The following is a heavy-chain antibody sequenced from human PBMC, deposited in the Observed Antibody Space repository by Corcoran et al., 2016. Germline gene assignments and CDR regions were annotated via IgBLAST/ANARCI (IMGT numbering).Heavy chain of an antibody. CDR1: GFSLSTSGVG. CDR2: IYWDDDK. CDR3: AHSPPYSSSWWPLYFDD. V-gene: IGHV2-5*02. J-gene: IGHJ4*02. D-gene: IGHD6-13*01. Sequence: QLTLKESGPTLVKPTQTLTLTCTFSGFSLSTSGVGVGWLRQPPGKALEWLALIYWDDDKRYSPSLKSRLTNTKDTSKNQVVLTLTNMDPVDTATDYCAHSPPYSSSWWPLYFDDWGQGTLVTVSS.